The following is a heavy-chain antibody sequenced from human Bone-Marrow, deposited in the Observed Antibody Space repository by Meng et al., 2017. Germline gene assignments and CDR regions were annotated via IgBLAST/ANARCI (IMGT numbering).Heavy chain of an antibody. J-gene: IGHJ5*02. Sequence: QLQLQESGSGLVKPSQTLSLTCAVSGGSFSRGGYSGSWIRQPPGKGLEWIGYIYHSGTTYYNPSLKSRVTISVDRSKNQFSLKLTSVTAADTAVYYCARDLPYASGAGGFDPWGQGTPVTVSS. CDR3: ARDLPYASGAGGFDP. V-gene: IGHV4-30-2*01. CDR2: IYHSGTT. CDR1: GGSFSRGGYS. D-gene: IGHD3-10*01.